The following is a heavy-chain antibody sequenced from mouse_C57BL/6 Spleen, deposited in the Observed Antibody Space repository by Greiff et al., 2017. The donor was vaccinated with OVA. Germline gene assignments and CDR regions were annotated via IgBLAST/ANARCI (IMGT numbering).Heavy chain of an antibody. Sequence: QVQLQQPGAELVRPGSSVKLSCKASGYTFTSYWMHWVKQRPIQGLEWIGNIDPSDSETHYAPKFKGKATMTVDKSSSTAYMQLSSLTSQDSAVYYCARALSITTVGAGDLDYWGQGTTLTVSS. J-gene: IGHJ2*01. CDR3: ARALSITTVGAGDLDY. V-gene: IGHV1-52*01. D-gene: IGHD1-1*01. CDR1: GYTFTSYW. CDR2: IDPSDSET.